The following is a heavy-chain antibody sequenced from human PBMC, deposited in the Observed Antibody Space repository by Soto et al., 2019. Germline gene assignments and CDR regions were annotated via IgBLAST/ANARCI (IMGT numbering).Heavy chain of an antibody. J-gene: IGHJ5*02. CDR2: VSGSGGTT. D-gene: IGHD6-19*01. CDR3: ARCTVDTIVTSGWCHYLDP. Sequence: EVQLLDSGGGLVQPGGSLRISCAASGFTFSSSAMSWVRQAPGKGLEWVSAVSGSGGTTYYADSVRGRFTISRDNSKNTLYLQMNSLRAEDTAIYFCARCTVDTIVTSGWCHYLDPWGQGTLVTVSS. V-gene: IGHV3-23*01. CDR1: GFTFSSSA.